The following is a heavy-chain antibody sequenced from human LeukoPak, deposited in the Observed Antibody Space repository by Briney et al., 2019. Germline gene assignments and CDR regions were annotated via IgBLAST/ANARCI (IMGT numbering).Heavy chain of an antibody. D-gene: IGHD3-10*01. CDR2: NSAYSGNT. V-gene: IGHV1-18*01. Sequence: ASVKVSCKASGYTFTSYGISWVRQAPGQGLEWMGWNSAYSGNTNYAQKLQGRVTMTTDTSTSTAYMELRSLRSDDTAVYYCARNVGSGSYYTSYYSDYWGQGTLVTVSS. J-gene: IGHJ4*02. CDR1: GYTFTSYG. CDR3: ARNVGSGSYYTSYYSDY.